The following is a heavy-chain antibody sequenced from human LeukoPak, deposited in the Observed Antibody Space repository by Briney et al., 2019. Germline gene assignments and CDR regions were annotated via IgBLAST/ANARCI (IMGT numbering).Heavy chain of an antibody. CDR2: VYYSGST. CDR1: GGVISIYG. V-gene: IGHV4-59*13. Sequence: PSETLSLTCTVSGGVISIYGWSWFRQPPGKGLEWIGEVYYSGSTDYNPSLKNRVTISTDTSNNQVSLKLNSVTAADTAVYYCARLSRIASAGDYDYHSLDVWGQGTTVTVSS. J-gene: IGHJ6*02. CDR3: ARLSRIASAGDYDYHSLDV. D-gene: IGHD6-13*01.